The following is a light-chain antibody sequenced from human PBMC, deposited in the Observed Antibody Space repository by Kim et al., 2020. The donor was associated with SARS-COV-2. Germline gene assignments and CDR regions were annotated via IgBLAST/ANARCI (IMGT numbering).Light chain of an antibody. CDR1: NIGSKN. CDR3: QVWDRSAVV. CDR2: RDS. J-gene: IGLJ2*01. Sequence: SSELTQPLSVSVALGQTARITCGGNNIGSKNVHWYQQKPGQAPVPVIYRDSNRPSGIPERFSGSTSGNTATLTISRAQAGDEADDYCQVWDRSAVV. V-gene: IGLV3-9*01.